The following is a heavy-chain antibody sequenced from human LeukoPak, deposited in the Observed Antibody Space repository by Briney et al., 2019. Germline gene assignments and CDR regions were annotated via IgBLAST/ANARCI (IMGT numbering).Heavy chain of an antibody. D-gene: IGHD5-12*01. J-gene: IGHJ4*02. CDR1: GFTFSSDW. Sequence: GGSLRLSCAASGFTFSSDWMSWVRQAPGKGLEWVANIKQDGSEKYYVDSVKGRFTISRDNAKNSVYLQMNSLRAEDTAVYYCAQRGYSGSDYWGQGALVTVSS. CDR2: IKQDGSEK. V-gene: IGHV3-7*01. CDR3: AQRGYSGSDY.